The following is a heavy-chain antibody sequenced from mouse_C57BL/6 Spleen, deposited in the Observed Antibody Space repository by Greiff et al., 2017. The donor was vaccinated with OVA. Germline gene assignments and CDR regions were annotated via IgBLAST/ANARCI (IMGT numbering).Heavy chain of an antibody. CDR3: VRHLETGAMDY. V-gene: IGHV10-1*01. CDR2: IRSKSNNYAT. D-gene: IGHD3-2*01. J-gene: IGHJ4*01. Sequence: DAGGGLVQPKGSLKLSCAASGFSFNTYAMNWVRQAPGKGLEWVARIRSKSNNYATSYADSVKDRFTISRDDSESMLYLQMKDLKTEDTAMYYCVRHLETGAMDYWGQGTTVTVSS. CDR1: GFSFNTYA.